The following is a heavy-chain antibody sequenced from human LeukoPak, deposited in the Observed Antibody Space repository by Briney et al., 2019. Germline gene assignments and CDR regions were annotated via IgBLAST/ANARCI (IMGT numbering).Heavy chain of an antibody. CDR2: IYYSGST. CDR3: ARTTKLRYFDSATDAFDI. V-gene: IGHV4-59*01. Sequence: PSETLSLTCTVSGGSISNYYWSWIRQPPGKGLEWIGYIYYSGSTNYNPSLKSRVTISVDTSKNQFSLKLSSVTAADTAVYYCARTTKLRYFDSATDAFDIWGQGTMVTVSS. CDR1: GGSISNYY. J-gene: IGHJ3*02. D-gene: IGHD3-9*01.